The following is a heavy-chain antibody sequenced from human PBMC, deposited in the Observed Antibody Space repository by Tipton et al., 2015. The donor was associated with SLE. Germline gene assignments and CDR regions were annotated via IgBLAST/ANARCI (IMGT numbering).Heavy chain of an antibody. CDR3: ARDQDGPSGSYPPAFDI. D-gene: IGHD1-26*01. CDR1: GGSISSGSYY. V-gene: IGHV4-61*09. CDR2: IYTSGST. Sequence: TLSLTCTVSGGSISSGSYYWSWIRQPAGKGLEWIGHIYTSGSTNYNPSLKSRVTISVDTSKNQFSLKLSSVTAADTAVYYCARDQDGPSGSYPPAFDIWGQGTMVTVSS. J-gene: IGHJ3*02.